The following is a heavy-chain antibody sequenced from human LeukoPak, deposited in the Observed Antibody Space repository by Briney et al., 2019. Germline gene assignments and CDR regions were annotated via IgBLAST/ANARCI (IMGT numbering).Heavy chain of an antibody. CDR3: TTLGYHLDS. CDR2: IAGSDTTT. D-gene: IGHD3-22*01. V-gene: IGHV3-48*03. Sequence: PGGSLRLSCAASGFDFGAYERTWVRQAPGKGLEWVSYIAGSDTTTYYADSVKGRFTNSRDNAKNSLYLQMNSLRAEDTALYYCTTLGYHLDSWGQGTLVTVSP. J-gene: IGHJ4*02. CDR1: GFDFGAYE.